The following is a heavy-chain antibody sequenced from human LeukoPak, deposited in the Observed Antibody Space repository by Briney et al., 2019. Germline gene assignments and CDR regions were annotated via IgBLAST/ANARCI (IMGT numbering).Heavy chain of an antibody. CDR2: IWYDGSNK. J-gene: IGHJ3*02. V-gene: IGHV3-33*01. D-gene: IGHD2-15*01. CDR3: ARARSGPHDAFDI. CDR1: GFTFSSYG. Sequence: PGGSLRLSCAASGFTFSSYGMHWVRQAPGKGVGWVAVIWYDGSNKYSADSVKGRFTISRDNSKNTLYLQMNSLRAEDTAVYYCARARSGPHDAFDIWGQGTMVTVSS.